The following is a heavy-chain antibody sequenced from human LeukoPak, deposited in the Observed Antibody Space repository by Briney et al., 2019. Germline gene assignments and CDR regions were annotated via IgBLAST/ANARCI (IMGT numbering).Heavy chain of an antibody. CDR1: GYTFTSYA. D-gene: IGHD6-13*01. V-gene: IGHV1-3*01. CDR2: INAGNGNT. Sequence: GASVKVSCKASGYTFTSYAIHWVRQAPGQRLEWMGWINAGNGNTQYSQKFQGRVTITRDTSASTAYMELSSLRSEDPAVYYCARGVLREQQLGLDYWGQGTLVTVSS. CDR3: ARGVLREQQLGLDY. J-gene: IGHJ4*02.